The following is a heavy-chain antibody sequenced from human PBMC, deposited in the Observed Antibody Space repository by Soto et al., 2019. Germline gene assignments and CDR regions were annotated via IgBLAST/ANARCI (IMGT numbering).Heavy chain of an antibody. Sequence: SETLSLTCTVSGYSISSGSSWAWIPHPPGKGPEWSASIYHGGTTFYNPSLKSLITITVDTSNNQCSLKLTSVTAADTAVSYCARVQVMVGAGSTFDYWGHGALVTVSS. CDR2: IYHGGTT. V-gene: IGHV4-38-2*02. J-gene: IGHJ4*01. CDR1: GYSISSGSS. D-gene: IGHD3-10*01. CDR3: ARVQVMVGAGSTFDY.